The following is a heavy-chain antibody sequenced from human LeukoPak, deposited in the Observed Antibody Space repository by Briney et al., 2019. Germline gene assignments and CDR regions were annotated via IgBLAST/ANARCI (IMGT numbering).Heavy chain of an antibody. CDR2: ISAYNGNT. J-gene: IGHJ4*02. V-gene: IGHV1-18*01. CDR3: ARDLGYVWGSYRYTLNDY. Sequence: GASVKVSCKASGYTFTSYGISWVRQAPGQGLEWMGWISAYNGNTNYAQKLQGRVTMTTDTSTSTANMELRSLRSDDTAVYYCARDLGYVWGSYRYTLNDYWGQGTLVTVSS. D-gene: IGHD3-16*02. CDR1: GYTFTSYG.